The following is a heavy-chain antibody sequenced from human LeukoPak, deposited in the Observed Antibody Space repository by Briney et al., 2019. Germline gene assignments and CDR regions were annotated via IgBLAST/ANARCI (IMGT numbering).Heavy chain of an antibody. CDR2: ISGSGGST. CDR3: AKDHSSGYYYGAFDI. J-gene: IGHJ3*02. D-gene: IGHD3-22*01. CDR1: GFTFSSYA. V-gene: IGHV3-23*01. Sequence: GGSLRLSCAASGFTFSSYAMSWVRQAPGKGLEWVSAISGSGGSTYYADSVKGRFTISRDNSKNTLYLQMNRLRDEDKAVYYCAKDHSSGYYYGAFDIWGQGTMVTVSS.